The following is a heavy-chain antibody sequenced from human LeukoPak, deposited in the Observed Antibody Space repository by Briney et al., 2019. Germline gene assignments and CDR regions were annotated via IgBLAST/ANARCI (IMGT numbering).Heavy chain of an antibody. Sequence: SETLSLTCAVYGGSFSGYYWSWIRQPPGKGLEWIGEINHSGSTNYNPSLKSRVTISVDTSRNQFSLKLSSVTAADTAVYYCARGTPEIVGATLLFDYWGQGTLVTVSS. J-gene: IGHJ4*02. D-gene: IGHD1-26*01. V-gene: IGHV4-34*01. CDR2: INHSGST. CDR1: GGSFSGYY. CDR3: ARGTPEIVGATLLFDY.